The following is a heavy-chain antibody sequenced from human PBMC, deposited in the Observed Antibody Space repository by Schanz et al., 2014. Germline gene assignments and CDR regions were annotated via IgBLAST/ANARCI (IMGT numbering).Heavy chain of an antibody. J-gene: IGHJ4*02. CDR3: ARAAGAVDY. D-gene: IGHD6-13*01. Sequence: QVRLQESGPGLVKPSGTLSLTCAVSGDSITSAFWWSWVRQSPGKGLEWIGYIYYSGSTYYNPSLKSRVAISVDTSKNHFSLMLGSVTAADTAVYYCARAAGAVDYWGQGTLVTVSS. CDR1: GDSITSAFW. V-gene: IGHV4-4*02. CDR2: IYYSGST.